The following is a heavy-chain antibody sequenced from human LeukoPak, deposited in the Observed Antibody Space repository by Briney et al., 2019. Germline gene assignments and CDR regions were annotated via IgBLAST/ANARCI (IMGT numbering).Heavy chain of an antibody. D-gene: IGHD2-15*01. CDR3: AKEDCGGSCYYDY. CDR1: GFTFSDYY. V-gene: IGHV3-11*01. CDR2: ISSSGSTI. Sequence: GGSLRLSCAASGFTFSDYYMSWTRQAPGKGLEWVSYISSSGSTIYYADSVKGRFTISRDNAKNSLYLQMNSLRAEDTALYYCAKEDCGGSCYYDYWGQGTLVTVSS. J-gene: IGHJ4*02.